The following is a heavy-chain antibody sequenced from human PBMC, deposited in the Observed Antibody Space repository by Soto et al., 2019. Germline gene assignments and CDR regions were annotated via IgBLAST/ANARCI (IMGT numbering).Heavy chain of an antibody. D-gene: IGHD1-26*01. CDR2: VSVYNANT. Sequence: ASVKVSCKASGYRFITYDINWVRQAPGQGLEWMGWVSVYNANTTYAQKVQGRVTMTTDTATSTAYMELRSLRFDDTAVYYCARGGGAHGFDIWGQGTMVTVSS. J-gene: IGHJ3*02. V-gene: IGHV1-18*01. CDR1: GYRFITYD. CDR3: ARGGGAHGFDI.